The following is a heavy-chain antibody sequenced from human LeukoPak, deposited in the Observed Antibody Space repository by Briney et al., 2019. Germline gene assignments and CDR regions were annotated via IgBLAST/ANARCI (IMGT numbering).Heavy chain of an antibody. CDR3: ARRRYYYYGMDV. V-gene: IGHV4-59*12. CDR1: GGSISSYY. J-gene: IGHJ6*02. Sequence: SETLSLTCTVSGGSISSYYWSWIRQPPGKGLEWIGYIYYSGSTNYNPSLKSQVTISVDTSKNQFSLKLSSVTAADTAVYYCARRRYYYYGMDVWGQGTTVTVSS. CDR2: IYYSGST.